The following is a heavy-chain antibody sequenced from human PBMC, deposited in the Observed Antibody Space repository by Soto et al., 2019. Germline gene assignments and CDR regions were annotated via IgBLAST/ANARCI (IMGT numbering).Heavy chain of an antibody. J-gene: IGHJ4*02. V-gene: IGHV4-39*01. CDR1: GDSITSSNKY. CDR3: ARRSYDNSGYYYVDY. Sequence: QLHLQESGPGLVKPSETLSLTYTVSGDSITSSNKYWGWARQPPGKGLEWIGSTYYRGSAYYSPSLKSRVTISIDSSENQLSLKLSSVTAADTAVYYCARRSYDNSGYYYVDYWGQGTLVNVSS. CDR2: TYYRGSA. D-gene: IGHD3-22*01.